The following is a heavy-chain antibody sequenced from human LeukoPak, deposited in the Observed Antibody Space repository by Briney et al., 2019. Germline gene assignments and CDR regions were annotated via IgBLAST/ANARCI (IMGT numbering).Heavy chain of an antibody. D-gene: IGHD6-13*01. V-gene: IGHV4-39*07. Sequence: SETLSLTCTVSGGSISSSSYYWGWIRHPPGKGLEWIGEINHSGSTNYNPSLKSRVTISVDTSKNQFSLKLSSVTAADTAVYYCASIAAAGAPWGQGTLVTVSS. CDR3: ASIAAAGAP. CDR1: GGSISSSSYY. CDR2: INHSGST. J-gene: IGHJ4*02.